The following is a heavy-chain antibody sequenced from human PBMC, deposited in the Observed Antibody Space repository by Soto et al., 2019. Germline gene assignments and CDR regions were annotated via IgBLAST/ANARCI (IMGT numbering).Heavy chain of an antibody. Sequence: SETLSLTCTVSGGSISSSSYYWGWIRQPPGKGLEWIGSIYYSGSTYYNPSLKSRVTISVDTSKNQFSLKLSSVTAADTAVYYCAIPYYDFWSGYSGLDVWGQGTTVTVSS. V-gene: IGHV4-39*01. CDR3: AIPYYDFWSGYSGLDV. CDR1: GGSISSSSYY. D-gene: IGHD3-3*01. J-gene: IGHJ6*02. CDR2: IYYSGST.